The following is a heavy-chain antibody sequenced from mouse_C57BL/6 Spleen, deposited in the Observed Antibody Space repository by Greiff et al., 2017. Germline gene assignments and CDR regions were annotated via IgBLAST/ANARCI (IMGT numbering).Heavy chain of an antibody. CDR1: GYSITSGYY. CDR2: ISYDGSN. V-gene: IGHV3-6*01. CDR3: ASLPTLYFDY. D-gene: IGHD5-5*01. Sequence: DVKLQESGPGLVKPSQSLSLTCSVTGYSITSGYYWNWIRQFPGNKLEWMGYISYDGSNNYNPSLKNRISITRDTSKNQFFLKLNSVTTEDTATYYCASLPTLYFDYWGQGTTLTVSS. J-gene: IGHJ2*01.